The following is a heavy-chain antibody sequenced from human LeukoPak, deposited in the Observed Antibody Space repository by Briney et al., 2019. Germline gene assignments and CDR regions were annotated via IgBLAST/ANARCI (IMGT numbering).Heavy chain of an antibody. CDR2: ISYDGSNK. J-gene: IGHJ6*02. V-gene: IGHV3-30*18. CDR1: GSTFSSYG. D-gene: IGHD3-10*01. Sequence: PGRSLRLSCAASGSTFSSYGMHWVRQAPGKGLEWVAVISYDGSNKYYADSVKGRFTISRDNSKNTLYLQMNSLRAEDTAVYYCAKEGITMVRGVPYYYGMDVWGQGTTVTVSS. CDR3: AKEGITMVRGVPYYYGMDV.